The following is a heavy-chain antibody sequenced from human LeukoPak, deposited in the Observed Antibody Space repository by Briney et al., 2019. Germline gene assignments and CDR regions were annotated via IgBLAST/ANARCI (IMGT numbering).Heavy chain of an antibody. CDR3: ARAFYCYYVGTLTG. V-gene: IGHV3-48*02. Sequence: GGSLRLSCAASGFTFSSYGMNWVRQAPGKGLEWVSYISSSSSTFYYADSVKGRFTISRDNAKNSLYLQMNSLRDEDTAVYYCARAFYCYYVGTLTGWGQGTLVTVSS. D-gene: IGHD3-9*01. CDR1: GFTFSSYG. J-gene: IGHJ4*02. CDR2: ISSSSSTF.